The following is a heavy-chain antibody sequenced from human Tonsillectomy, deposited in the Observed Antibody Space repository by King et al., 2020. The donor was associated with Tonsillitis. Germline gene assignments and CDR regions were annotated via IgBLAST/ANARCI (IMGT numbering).Heavy chain of an antibody. Sequence: QVQLQQWGAGLLKPSEPLSLPCAVYGGSFSDYSWSWIRQPPGKGLEWIGEINHGGGTYYNPSLKSRVTISVDTSKNQFSLRMSSVTAADTAVYYCARGPSAISGVVITPPTYFDFWGQGTRVTVAS. CDR2: INHGGGT. J-gene: IGHJ4*02. CDR3: ARGPSAISGVVITPPTYFDF. D-gene: IGHD3-3*01. V-gene: IGHV4-34*01. CDR1: GGSFSDYS.